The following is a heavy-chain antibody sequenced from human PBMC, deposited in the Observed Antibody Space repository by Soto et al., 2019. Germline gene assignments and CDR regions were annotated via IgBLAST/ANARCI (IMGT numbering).Heavy chain of an antibody. J-gene: IGHJ4*02. CDR2: IYYSGST. Sequence: QVQLQESGPGLVKPSQTLSLTCTVSGGSISSGGYYWSWIRQHPGKGLEWIGYIYYSGSTYYNPSLKSRVTRSVDTSKNQFSLKLSSVTAADTAVYYCARDLGYCTNGVCYVDYWGQGTLVTVSS. CDR3: ARDLGYCTNGVCYVDY. CDR1: GGSISSGGYY. D-gene: IGHD2-8*01. V-gene: IGHV4-31*03.